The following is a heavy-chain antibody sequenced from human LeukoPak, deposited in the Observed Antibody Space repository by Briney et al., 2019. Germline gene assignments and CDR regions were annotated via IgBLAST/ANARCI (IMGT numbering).Heavy chain of an antibody. CDR2: ISPGHGT. J-gene: IGHJ6*02. D-gene: IGHD3-10*01. CDR3: VKEGITYIRGGNGMDV. Sequence: GGSLRLSCAASGFSFSNYDMTWVRQAPGEGLEWVSSISPGHGTFYADAVKGRFSISRDNSRNTLYLQMSGLRAEDTAVYHCVKEGITYIRGGNGMDVWGQGTTVTVSS. CDR1: GFSFSNYD. V-gene: IGHV3-23*01.